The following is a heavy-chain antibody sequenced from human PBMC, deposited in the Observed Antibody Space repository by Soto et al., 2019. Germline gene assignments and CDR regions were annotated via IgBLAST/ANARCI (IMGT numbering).Heavy chain of an antibody. CDR1: GGPLSNYA. V-gene: IGHV1-69*06. CDR2: IIPMFGTT. D-gene: IGHD6-13*01. J-gene: IGHJ6*02. Sequence: SVKVSCKASGGPLSNYALSCVRQAPGQELEWRGGIIPMFGTTSDAQKFQGRVTITADKSTSTAYMELSSLSSEDTAVYYCARGIYSRSSYGLDVWGQGTTVTHSS. CDR3: ARGIYSRSSYGLDV.